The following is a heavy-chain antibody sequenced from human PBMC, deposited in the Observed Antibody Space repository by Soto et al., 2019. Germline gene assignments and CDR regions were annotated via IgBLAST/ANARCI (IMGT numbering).Heavy chain of an antibody. Sequence: GGSLRLSCAASGFTFSSYGMHWVRQAPGKGLEWVAVIWYDGSNKYYADSVKGRFTISRDNSKNTLYLQMNSLRAEDTAVYYCARDPSLDRKAGGWYRTWDYYYGMDVWGQGTTVTVSS. CDR3: ARDPSLDRKAGGWYRTWDYYYGMDV. CDR1: GFTFSSYG. D-gene: IGHD6-19*01. CDR2: IWYDGSNK. V-gene: IGHV3-33*01. J-gene: IGHJ6*02.